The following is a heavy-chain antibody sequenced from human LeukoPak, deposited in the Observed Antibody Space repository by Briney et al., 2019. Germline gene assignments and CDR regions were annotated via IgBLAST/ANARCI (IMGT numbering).Heavy chain of an antibody. V-gene: IGHV4-59*01. CDR1: GGSISSNY. J-gene: IGHJ4*02. CDR2: IYYSGST. CDR3: ARGEDYYDSSGYFDY. D-gene: IGHD3-22*01. Sequence: SETLSLTCTVSGGSISSNYWSWIRQPPGKGLEWIGYIYYSGSTNYNPSLKSRVTISVDTSKNQFSLKLSSVTAADTAVYYCARGEDYYDSSGYFDYWGQGTLVTVSS.